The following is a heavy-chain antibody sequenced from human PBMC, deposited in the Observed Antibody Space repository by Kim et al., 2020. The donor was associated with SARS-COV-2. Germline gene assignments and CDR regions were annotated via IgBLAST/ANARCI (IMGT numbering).Heavy chain of an antibody. CDR2: IDWDDDK. J-gene: IGHJ4*02. V-gene: IGHV2-70*11. D-gene: IGHD5-18*01. Sequence: SGPTLVKPTQTLTLTCTFSGFSLSTSGMSVSWIRQPPVKSLEWLARIDWDDDKYYSTPLKTRLTISKDTSKNQVVLTMNNMNPVDTATYYCARISHGYRSSHFDYWGRETLDAVSS. CDR3: ARISHGYRSSHFDY. CDR1: GFSLSTSGMS.